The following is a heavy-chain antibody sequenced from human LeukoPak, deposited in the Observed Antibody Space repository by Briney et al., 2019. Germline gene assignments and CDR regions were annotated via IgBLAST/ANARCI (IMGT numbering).Heavy chain of an antibody. V-gene: IGHV3-9*03. J-gene: IGHJ4*02. Sequence: PGRSLRLSCAASGFTFDDYAMHWVRQAPGKGLEWVSGISWNSGSIGYADSVKGRFTISRDNAKNSLYLQMNSLRAEDMALYYCAKDATVTTGGHFDYWGQGTLVTVSS. CDR2: ISWNSGSI. D-gene: IGHD4-17*01. CDR3: AKDATVTTGGHFDY. CDR1: GFTFDDYA.